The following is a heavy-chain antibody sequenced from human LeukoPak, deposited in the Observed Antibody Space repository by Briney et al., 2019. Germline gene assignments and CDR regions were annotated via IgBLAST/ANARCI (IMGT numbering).Heavy chain of an antibody. J-gene: IGHJ4*02. CDR2: FSRNGQTT. D-gene: IGHD1-26*01. CDR1: GFNFRYFT. CDR3: AKDRSIGTYYTFDH. Sequence: GGSLRLSCEASGFNFRYFTMHWLRQVPGKGLEWVSLFSRNGQTTFYADSVTGRFTVSRDNAKNSLYLQMNSLTAADTAVYYCAKDRSIGTYYTFDHWGQGTLVTVSS. V-gene: IGHV3-43*01.